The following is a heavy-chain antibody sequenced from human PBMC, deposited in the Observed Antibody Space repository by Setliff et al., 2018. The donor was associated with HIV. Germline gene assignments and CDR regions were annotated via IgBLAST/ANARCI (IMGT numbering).Heavy chain of an antibody. CDR3: AKDDSTRDGYITIFDY. V-gene: IGHV3-23*01. J-gene: IGHJ4*02. CDR2: ITGSGDST. D-gene: IGHD3-3*01. Sequence: GGSLRLSCAASGFTFSNYAMSWVRQAPGKGLEWVSSITGSGDSTYYADSAKGRFTISRDNSKNTLYLQMNSLRVGDMAVYYCAKDDSTRDGYITIFDYWGQGTLVTVSA. CDR1: GFTFSNYA.